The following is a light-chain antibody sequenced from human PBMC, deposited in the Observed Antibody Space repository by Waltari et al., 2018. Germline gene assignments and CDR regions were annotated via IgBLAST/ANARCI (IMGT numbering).Light chain of an antibody. CDR3: SSYAGSSKGV. V-gene: IGLV2-23*02. Sequence: QSALTQPASVSGSPGQSITIPCTGTSSDVGTYKRVSWYQQHTGKAPKPMISAVSKRPSGVSDRFSGSKSGDMASLTISGLQPEDEAEYFCSSYAGSSKGVFGGGTKVTVL. J-gene: IGLJ2*01. CDR1: SSDVGTYKR. CDR2: AVS.